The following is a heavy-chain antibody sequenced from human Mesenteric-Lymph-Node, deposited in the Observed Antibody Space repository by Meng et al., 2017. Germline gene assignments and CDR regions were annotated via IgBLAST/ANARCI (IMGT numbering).Heavy chain of an antibody. Sequence: GESLKISCAASGFTFSSYAMHWVRQAPGKGLEWVAVISYDGSNKYYADSVKGRFTISRDNSKNTLYLQMNRLRAEDTAIYSCAKAIGYTTGWGYRLDVWGHGTTVTVSS. CDR2: ISYDGSNK. D-gene: IGHD6-19*01. V-gene: IGHV3-30*04. CDR1: GFTFSSYA. J-gene: IGHJ6*02. CDR3: AKAIGYTTGWGYRLDV.